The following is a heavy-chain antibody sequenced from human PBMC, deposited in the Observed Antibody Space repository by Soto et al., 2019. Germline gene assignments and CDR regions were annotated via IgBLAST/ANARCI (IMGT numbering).Heavy chain of an antibody. J-gene: IGHJ5*02. D-gene: IGHD2-2*01. CDR2: IYTSGST. V-gene: IGHV4-4*07. CDR1: GGSISSYY. CDR3: AGIIVVVPAASRNWFDP. Sequence: SETLSLICTVSGGSISSYYWSWIRQPAGKGLEWIGRIYTSGSTNYNPSLKSRVTMSVDTSKNQFSLKLSSVTAADTAVYYCAGIIVVVPAASRNWFDPWGQVTLVTVSS.